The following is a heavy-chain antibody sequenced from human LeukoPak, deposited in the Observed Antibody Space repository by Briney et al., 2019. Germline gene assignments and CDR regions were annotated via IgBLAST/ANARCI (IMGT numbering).Heavy chain of an antibody. J-gene: IGHJ4*02. Sequence: SETLSLTCTVSGGSISSSSYYWTWIRQPPGKGLEWIGYIYYIGSTNYNPSLKSRVTISVDTSKNQFSLNLSSVTAADTAVYYCASTRRDGYPFDYWGQGTLVTVSS. V-gene: IGHV4-61*01. CDR1: GGSISSSSYY. CDR2: IYYIGST. D-gene: IGHD5-24*01. CDR3: ASTRRDGYPFDY.